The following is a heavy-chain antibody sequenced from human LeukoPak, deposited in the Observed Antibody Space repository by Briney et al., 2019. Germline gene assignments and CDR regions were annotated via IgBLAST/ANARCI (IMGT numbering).Heavy chain of an antibody. Sequence: GGSLRLSCAASGFTFSSYAMGWVRQAPGKGLEWVSAISGSGGSTYYADSVKGRFTISRDNSKNTLYLQMNSLRAEDTAVYYCAKSLTSYKDDFWSGYYTDYYYGMDVWGQGTTVTVSS. D-gene: IGHD3-3*01. J-gene: IGHJ6*02. V-gene: IGHV3-23*01. CDR3: AKSLTSYKDDFWSGYYTDYYYGMDV. CDR1: GFTFSSYA. CDR2: ISGSGGST.